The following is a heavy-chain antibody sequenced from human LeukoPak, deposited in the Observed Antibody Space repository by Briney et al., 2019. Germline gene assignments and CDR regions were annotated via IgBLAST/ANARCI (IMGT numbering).Heavy chain of an antibody. CDR1: GXSISSHY. CDR2: MYYSGSI. Sequence: PSETLSLTWTLSGXSISSHYWSWIRQPPGKGLEWIGYMYYSGSIDYSPSLKSRVTISVDTSKNQFYLKLSSVTAADTAVYYCAAYNGDYGFGYWGQGTLVTVSS. CDR3: AAYNGDYGFGY. J-gene: IGHJ4*02. V-gene: IGHV4-59*08. D-gene: IGHD4-17*01.